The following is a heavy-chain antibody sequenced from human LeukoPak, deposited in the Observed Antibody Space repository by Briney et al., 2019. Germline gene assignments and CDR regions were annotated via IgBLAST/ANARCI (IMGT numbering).Heavy chain of an antibody. V-gene: IGHV4-31*11. Sequence: SETLSPTCAVYGGSFSGYYWSWIRQHPGKGLEWIGYIYYSGSTYYNPSLKSRVTISVDTSKNQFSLKLSSVTAADTAVYYCARQGLYYYGSGSYAFDAFDIWGQGTMVTVSS. CDR1: GGSFSGYY. CDR3: ARQGLYYYGSGSYAFDAFDI. J-gene: IGHJ3*02. CDR2: IYYSGST. D-gene: IGHD3-10*01.